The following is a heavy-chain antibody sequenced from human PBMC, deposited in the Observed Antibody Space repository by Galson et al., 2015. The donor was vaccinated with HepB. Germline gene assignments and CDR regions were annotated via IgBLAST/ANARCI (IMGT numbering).Heavy chain of an antibody. CDR1: GFTFSNAW. D-gene: IGHD3-10*01. J-gene: IGHJ4*02. CDR2: VKSKTDGGTT. V-gene: IGHV3-15*01. Sequence: SLRLSCAASGFTFSNAWMNWVRQAPGKGLEWVGRVKSKTDGGTTDYAAPVKGRFTISRDDSKDTLYLQMNSLRTEDTAIYYCTTLTMIRGVHDDYWGQGTLVTVSS. CDR3: TTLTMIRGVHDDY.